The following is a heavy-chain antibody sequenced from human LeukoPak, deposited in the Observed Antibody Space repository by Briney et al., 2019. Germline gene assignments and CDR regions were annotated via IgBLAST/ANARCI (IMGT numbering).Heavy chain of an antibody. CDR3: ARTLGYCSSTSCYPAAHFDY. CDR1: GFTFGSYW. V-gene: IGHV3-7*01. J-gene: IGHJ4*02. CDR2: IKQDGSEK. Sequence: GGSLRLSCAASGFTFGSYWMSWVRQAPGKGLEWVANIKQDGSEKYYVDSVKGRFTISRDNAKNSLYLQMNSLRAEDTAVYYCARTLGYCSSTSCYPAAHFDYWGQGTLVTVSS. D-gene: IGHD2-2*01.